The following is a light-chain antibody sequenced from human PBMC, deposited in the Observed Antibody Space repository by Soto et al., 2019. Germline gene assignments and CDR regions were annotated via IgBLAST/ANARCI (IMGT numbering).Light chain of an antibody. Sequence: QSALTQPASVSGSPGQSITISCTGTSSDVGGYNDVSWYQQHPGKAPKLMIYDVSNRPSGVSNRFSGSKSGTTASLTISGLQAEDEADYYCTSYTGSRTHVVFGGGTKLTVL. CDR1: SSDVGGYND. V-gene: IGLV2-14*01. CDR3: TSYTGSRTHVV. CDR2: DVS. J-gene: IGLJ2*01.